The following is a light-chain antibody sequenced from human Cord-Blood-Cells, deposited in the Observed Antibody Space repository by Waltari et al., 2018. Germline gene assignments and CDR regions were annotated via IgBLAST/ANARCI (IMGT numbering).Light chain of an antibody. V-gene: IGKV1-5*03. CDR2: KAS. CDR3: QQYNSYSYT. J-gene: IGKJ2*01. CDR1: QSISSW. Sequence: DIQMTQSPSTLSASXGDRVTITCRASQSISSWFAWYQQKPGKAPKLLIYKASSLESGVPSRFSGSGSGTEFTLTISSLQPDDFATYYCQQYNSYSYTFGQGTKLEIK.